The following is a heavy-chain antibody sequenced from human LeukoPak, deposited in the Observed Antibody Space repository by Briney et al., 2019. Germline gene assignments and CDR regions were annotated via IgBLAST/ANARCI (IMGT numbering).Heavy chain of an antibody. CDR2: IYYSGST. CDR3: ARVARLSNYYHGMDV. D-gene: IGHD3-16*01. CDR1: GGSISSGGYY. Sequence: SQTLSLTCTVSGGSISSGGYYWSWIRQHPGKGLEWIGYIYYSGSTYYNPSLKSRVTISVDTSKNQFSLKLSSVTAADTAVYYCARVARLSNYYHGMDVWGQGTTVTVSS. V-gene: IGHV4-31*03. J-gene: IGHJ6*02.